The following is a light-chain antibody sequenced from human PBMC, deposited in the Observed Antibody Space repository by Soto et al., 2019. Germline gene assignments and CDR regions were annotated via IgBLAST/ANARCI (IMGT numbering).Light chain of an antibody. V-gene: IGLV4-69*01. CDR3: QTWGTGVV. CDR1: SGHSSYA. J-gene: IGLJ2*01. CDR2: LNSDGSH. Sequence: QPVLTQSPSASAPLGASVKLTCTLSSGHSSYAIAWHQQQPEKGPRYLMKLNSDGSHSKGDGIPDRFSGSSSGAERYLTISSLQSEDEADYYCQTWGTGVVFGGGTKLTVL.